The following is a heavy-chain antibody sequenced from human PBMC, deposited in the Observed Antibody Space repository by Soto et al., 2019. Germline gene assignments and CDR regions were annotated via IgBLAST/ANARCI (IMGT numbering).Heavy chain of an antibody. CDR3: ARDLRAAGRPGMDV. V-gene: IGHV1-69*13. CDR1: GGTFNRNI. D-gene: IGHD6-13*01. CDR2: IVPISASP. J-gene: IGHJ6*02. Sequence: ASVKVSCKASGGTFNRNIISWVRQAPGQGLEWMGGIVPISASPNYAQNFQGRVTITADESTSTAYMELSSLRSEDTAMYYCARDLRAAGRPGMDVWGQGTTVTVSS.